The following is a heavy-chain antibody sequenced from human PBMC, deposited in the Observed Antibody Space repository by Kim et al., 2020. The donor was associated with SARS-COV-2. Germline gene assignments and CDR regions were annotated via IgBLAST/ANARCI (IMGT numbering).Heavy chain of an antibody. CDR1: GFTFSSYA. D-gene: IGHD4-17*01. V-gene: IGHV3-30*04. CDR2: ISYDGSNK. Sequence: GGSLRLSCAASGFTFSSYAMHWVRQAPGKGLEWVAVISYDGSNKYYADSVKGRFTISRDNSKNTLYLQMNSLRAEDTAVYYCAPSTVTTPFDYWGQGTLVTVSS. J-gene: IGHJ4*02. CDR3: APSTVTTPFDY.